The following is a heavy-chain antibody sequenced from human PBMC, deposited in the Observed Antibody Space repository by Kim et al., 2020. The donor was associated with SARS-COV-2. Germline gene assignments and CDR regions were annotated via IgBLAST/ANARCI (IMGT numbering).Heavy chain of an antibody. CDR3: ARLESNYYWFDP. CDR1: GGSINRSSYY. CDR2: IFHSGST. Sequence: SETLSLTCTVSGGSINRSSYYWGWIRQPPGEGLEWIGSIFHSGSTYYNPSLKSRVTISVDTSKNQFSLKLSSVTAADTSVYYCARLESNYYWFDPWGLGTLVTVSS. V-gene: IGHV4-39*01. J-gene: IGHJ5*02. D-gene: IGHD4-4*01.